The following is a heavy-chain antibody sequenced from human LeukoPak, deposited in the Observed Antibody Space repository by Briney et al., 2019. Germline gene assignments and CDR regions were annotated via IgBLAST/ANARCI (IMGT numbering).Heavy chain of an antibody. J-gene: IGHJ4*02. Sequence: SETLSLTCTVSGGSISSYYWSWIRQPSGKGLEWIGYIYYSGSTNYNPSLKSRVTISVDTSKNQFSLKLSSVTAADTAVYYCARSGKGHDFWSGYYYFDYWGQGTLVTVSS. V-gene: IGHV4-59*01. CDR1: GGSISSYY. D-gene: IGHD3-3*01. CDR3: ARSGKGHDFWSGYYYFDY. CDR2: IYYSGST.